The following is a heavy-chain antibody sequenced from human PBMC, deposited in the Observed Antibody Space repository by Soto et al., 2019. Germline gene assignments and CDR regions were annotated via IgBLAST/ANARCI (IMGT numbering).Heavy chain of an antibody. CDR3: VRDGARDFDL. CDR1: GFTFSDFY. Sequence: QVQLVESGGGLVKPGGSLRLSCAASGFTFSDFYMNWVRQAPGKGLGWVSYISGSSDYRNYAESVKGRFTISRDNAKTSLFLQMNRRRAEDTAVYYCVRDGARDFDLWGRGTLVTVSS. CDR2: ISGSSDYR. V-gene: IGHV3-11*06. J-gene: IGHJ2*01. D-gene: IGHD2-15*01.